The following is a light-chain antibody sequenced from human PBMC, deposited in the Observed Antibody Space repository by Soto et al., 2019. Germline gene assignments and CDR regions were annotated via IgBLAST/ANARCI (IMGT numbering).Light chain of an antibody. V-gene: IGKV3-15*01. J-gene: IGKJ1*01. CDR3: QHYYSWPRT. Sequence: DRVMTQSPATLSVSPGERDTLSCRASQTIGSNLAWYQQRPGQPPRLLIYGASTRATGIPARFSGSGSGTEFTLTITSLQSEDFAVYYCQHYYSWPRTFGQGTKVDIK. CDR1: QTIGSN. CDR2: GAS.